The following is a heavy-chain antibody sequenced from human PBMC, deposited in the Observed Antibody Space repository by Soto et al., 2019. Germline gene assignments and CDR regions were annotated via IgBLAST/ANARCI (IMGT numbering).Heavy chain of an antibody. CDR1: GDSVSSNSAA. Sequence: PSQTLSLTCAISGDSVSSNSAAWNWIRQSPSRGFEWLGRTYYRSKWYNEYAVSVKGRISINSDTSKNHFSLQLTSVTAADTAVYYCATGRSDSGWYEEHFWGRGTLVTVSS. J-gene: IGHJ4*02. CDR2: TYYRSKWYN. V-gene: IGHV6-1*01. D-gene: IGHD6-19*01. CDR3: ATGRSDSGWYEEHF.